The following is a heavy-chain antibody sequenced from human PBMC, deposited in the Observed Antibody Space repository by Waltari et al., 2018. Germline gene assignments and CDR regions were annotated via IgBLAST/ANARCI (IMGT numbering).Heavy chain of an antibody. V-gene: IGHV3-23*01. J-gene: IGHJ4*02. Sequence: EVQLLESGGGLVQPGGSLSLSCAPSGFIFSRYPMSWGRQAPGKGVEGVSRISGSGGSTYYADSVKGRFSISRDNSKNTLYLQMNSLRAEDTAVFYCAKYPVKTGYSYVTYWGQGTLVTVSS. CDR3: AKYPVKTGYSYVTY. CDR2: ISGSGGST. CDR1: GFIFSRYP. D-gene: IGHD5-18*01.